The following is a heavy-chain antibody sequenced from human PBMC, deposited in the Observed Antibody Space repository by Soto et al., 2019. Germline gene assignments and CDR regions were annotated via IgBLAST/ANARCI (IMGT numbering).Heavy chain of an antibody. J-gene: IGHJ6*02. CDR3: ARDHDTPGYYYYYYGMDV. CDR1: AFTFSSYG. CDR2: IWYDGSNK. D-gene: IGHD2-15*01. Sequence: GGSLRLSCAASAFTFSSYGMHWVRQAPGKGLEWVAVIWYDGSNKYYADSVKGRFTISRDNSKNTLYLQMNSLRAEDTAVYYCARDHDTPGYYYYYYGMDVWGQGTTVTVSS. V-gene: IGHV3-33*01.